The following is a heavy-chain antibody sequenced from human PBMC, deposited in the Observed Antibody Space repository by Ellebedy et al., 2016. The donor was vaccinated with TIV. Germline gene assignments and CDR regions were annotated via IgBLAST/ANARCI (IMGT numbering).Heavy chain of an antibody. J-gene: IGHJ5*02. CDR1: GGSISSYY. CDR3: ARSPRSPNWFDP. CDR2: IYYSGST. Sequence: MPSETLSLTCTVSGGSISSYYWSWIRQPPGKGLEWIGYIYYSGSTNYNPSLKSRVTISVDTSKNQFSLKLSSVTAADTAVYYCARSPRSPNWFDPWGQGTLVTVSS. V-gene: IGHV4-59*08.